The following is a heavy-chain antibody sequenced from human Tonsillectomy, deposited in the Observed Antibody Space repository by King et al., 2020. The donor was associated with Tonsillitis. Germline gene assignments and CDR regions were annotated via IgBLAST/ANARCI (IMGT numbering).Heavy chain of an antibody. J-gene: IGHJ4*02. Sequence: LVQSGAEVKKPGASVKVSCKASGYTFTGYYMHWVRQAPGQGLEWMGRINPNSGGTNYAQKFQGRVTMTRDTSISTAYMELSRLRSDDTVVYYCARGSIAVAGKGGKKNFDYWGQGTLVTVSS. CDR1: GYTFTGYY. V-gene: IGHV1-2*05. CDR2: INPNSGGT. D-gene: IGHD6-19*01. CDR3: ARGSIAVAGKGGKKNFDY.